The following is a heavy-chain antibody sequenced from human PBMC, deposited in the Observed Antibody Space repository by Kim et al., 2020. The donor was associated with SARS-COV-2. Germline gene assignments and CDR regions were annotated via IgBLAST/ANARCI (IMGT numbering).Heavy chain of an antibody. J-gene: IGHJ4*02. V-gene: IGHV3-23*01. CDR1: GFTFSSYA. D-gene: IGHD3-10*01. CDR2: ISGSGGST. Sequence: GGSLRLSCAASGFTFSSYAMSWVRQAPGKGLEWVSAISGSGGSTYYADSVKGRFTISRDNSKNTLYLQMNSLRAEDTAVYYCAKVGILLWFGELFFDYWGQGTLVTVSS. CDR3: AKVGILLWFGELFFDY.